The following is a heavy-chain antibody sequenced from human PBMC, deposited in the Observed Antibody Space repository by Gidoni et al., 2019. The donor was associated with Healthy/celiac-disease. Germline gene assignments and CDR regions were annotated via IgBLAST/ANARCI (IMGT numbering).Heavy chain of an antibody. Sequence: EVQLVESGGGLVQPGRSLRLYWAASGCTFDDYAMHWVRQAPGKGLEWVSGMSWNSGSIGYADSVKGRFTISRDNAKNSLYLQMNSLRAEDTALYYCAKDGIVGASGYYYGMDVWGQGTTVTVSS. CDR2: MSWNSGSI. V-gene: IGHV3-9*01. CDR3: AKDGIVGASGYYYGMDV. J-gene: IGHJ6*02. CDR1: GCTFDDYA. D-gene: IGHD1-26*01.